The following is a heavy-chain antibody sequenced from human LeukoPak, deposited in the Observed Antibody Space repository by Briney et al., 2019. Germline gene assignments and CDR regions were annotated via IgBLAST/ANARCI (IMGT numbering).Heavy chain of an antibody. V-gene: IGHV3-21*01. CDR1: GFTFSSYS. J-gene: IGHJ6*03. CDR2: ISSSSSYI. Sequence: GGSLRLSCAASGFTFSSYSMNWVRQAPGKGLEWVSSISSSSSYIYYADSVKDRFTISRDNAKNSLYLQMNSLRAEDTAVYYCARGRSDILTGYYYYYYMDVWGKGTTVTISS. CDR3: ARGRSDILTGYYYYYYMDV. D-gene: IGHD3-9*01.